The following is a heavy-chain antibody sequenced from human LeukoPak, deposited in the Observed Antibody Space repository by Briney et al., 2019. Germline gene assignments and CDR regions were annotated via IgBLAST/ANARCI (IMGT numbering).Heavy chain of an antibody. CDR2: INPNSGGT. CDR3: ARGLRYYDFWSGYPEQAFDI. D-gene: IGHD3-3*01. J-gene: IGHJ3*02. Sequence: ASVKVSCKASEYTFTGYYMHWVRQAPGQGLEWMGWINPNSGGTNYAQKFQGRVTMTRDTSISTAYMELSRLRSDDTAVYYCARGLRYYDFWSGYPEQAFDIWGQGTMVTVSS. V-gene: IGHV1-2*02. CDR1: EYTFTGYY.